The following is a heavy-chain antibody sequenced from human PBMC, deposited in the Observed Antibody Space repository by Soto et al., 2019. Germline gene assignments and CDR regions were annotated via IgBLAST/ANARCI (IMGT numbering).Heavy chain of an antibody. D-gene: IGHD3-22*01. CDR2: ISSSSSTI. CDR1: GFTFSSYS. Sequence: PGGSLRLSCAASGFTFSSYSMNWVRQAPGKGLEWVSYISSSSSTIYYADSVKGRFTISRDNAKNSLYLQMNSLRDEDTAVYYCARAHGYYDSSGYSLDAFDIWGQGTMVTVSS. V-gene: IGHV3-48*02. CDR3: ARAHGYYDSSGYSLDAFDI. J-gene: IGHJ3*02.